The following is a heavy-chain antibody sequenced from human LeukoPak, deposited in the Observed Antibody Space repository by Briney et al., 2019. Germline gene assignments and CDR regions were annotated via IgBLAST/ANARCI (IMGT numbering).Heavy chain of an antibody. J-gene: IGHJ4*02. Sequence: SVKVSCKASGGTFSSYAISWVRQAPGQGLEWMGRIIPILGIANYAQKFQGRVTITADKSTSTAYMELSSLRSDDTAVYYCARAYPKVPAAIQFDYWGQGTLVTVSS. CDR2: IIPILGIA. CDR1: GGTFSSYA. CDR3: ARAYPKVPAAIQFDY. V-gene: IGHV1-69*04. D-gene: IGHD2-2*01.